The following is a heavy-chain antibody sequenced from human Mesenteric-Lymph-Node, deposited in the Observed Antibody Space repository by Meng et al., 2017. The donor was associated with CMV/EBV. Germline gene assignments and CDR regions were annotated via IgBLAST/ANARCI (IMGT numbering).Heavy chain of an antibody. D-gene: IGHD5-12*01. J-gene: IGHJ6*02. CDR1: GFTFSSYE. Sequence: GESLKISCAASGFTFSSYEMNWVRQAPGKGLEWVSYISSSGSSDTTYYADSVQGRFTISRDNSKNTLYLQMNSLRAEDTALYYCAKGLGGASSAATRGMDVWGQGTTVTVSS. CDR2: ISSSGSSDTT. CDR3: AKGLGGASSAATRGMDV. V-gene: IGHV3-48*03.